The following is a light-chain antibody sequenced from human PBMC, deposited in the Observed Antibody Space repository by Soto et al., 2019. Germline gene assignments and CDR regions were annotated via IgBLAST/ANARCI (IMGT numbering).Light chain of an antibody. J-gene: IGKJ1*01. CDR3: QHSTTWT. CDR1: QNINNY. CDR2: AAS. V-gene: IGKV1-39*01. Sequence: DIQMTQSPPSLSASVGDRVTIACRASQNINNYLNWYQQKPGKPPRLLMYAASSLHMGVPSRFSGSGSGRDFTLTISSLQPEDFATYSCQHSTTWTFGQGAKVDIK.